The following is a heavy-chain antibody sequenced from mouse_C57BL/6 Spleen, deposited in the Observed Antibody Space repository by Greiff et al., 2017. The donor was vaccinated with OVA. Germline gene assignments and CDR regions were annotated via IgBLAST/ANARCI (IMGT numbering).Heavy chain of an antibody. CDR2: IRNKANNHAT. Sequence: EVKVEESGGGLVQPGGSMKLSCAASGFTFSDAWMDWVRQSPEKGLEWVAEIRNKANNHATYYAESVKGRFTISRDDSKSSVYLQMNSLRAEDTGIYYCTSPSNWDGAMDYWGQGTSVTVSS. V-gene: IGHV6-6*01. J-gene: IGHJ4*01. CDR3: TSPSNWDGAMDY. CDR1: GFTFSDAW. D-gene: IGHD4-1*02.